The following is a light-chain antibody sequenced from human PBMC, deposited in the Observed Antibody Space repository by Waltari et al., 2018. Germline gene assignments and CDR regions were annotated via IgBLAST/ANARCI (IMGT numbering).Light chain of an antibody. Sequence: EIVLTQSPGTLSLSPGARATLSCRASQSVSSSFLAWYQQKPGQAPRLLIYGASSRVTGTPDRFTGSGSGTDFTLTITSLEPEDFAVYYCQQGGESPLFGPGTRVDIK. CDR2: GAS. J-gene: IGKJ3*01. V-gene: IGKV3-20*01. CDR1: QSVSSSF. CDR3: QQGGESPL.